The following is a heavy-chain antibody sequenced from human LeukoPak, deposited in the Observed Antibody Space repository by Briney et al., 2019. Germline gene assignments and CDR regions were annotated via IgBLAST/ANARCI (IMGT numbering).Heavy chain of an antibody. CDR2: ISGSGGST. CDR1: GFTFSSYG. V-gene: IGHV3-23*01. CDR3: AKDSSESYCSSTSCHKIHAFDI. J-gene: IGHJ3*02. Sequence: GGSLRLSCAASGFTFSSYGMSWVRQAPGKGLEWVSAISGSGGSTYYADSVKGRFTISRDNSKNTLYLQMNSLRAEDTAVYYCAKDSSESYCSSTSCHKIHAFDIWGQGTMVTVSS. D-gene: IGHD2-2*02.